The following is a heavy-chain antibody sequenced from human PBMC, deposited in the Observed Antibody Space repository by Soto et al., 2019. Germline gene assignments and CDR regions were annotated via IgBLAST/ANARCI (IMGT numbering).Heavy chain of an antibody. D-gene: IGHD3-16*01. CDR3: AMVDNYVTPTPQDV. Sequence: QVQLVQSGDEVRKPGSSVKVSCEASGYIFVNYGIAWVRQAPGQGLEWMGWISPYNGNTDSASKVQGRLTMTTYTSTSTAYMDLGSLTSDATAVYYCAMVDNYVTPTPQDVWGQGTTVTVSS. J-gene: IGHJ6*02. CDR2: ISPYNGNT. CDR1: GYIFVNYG. V-gene: IGHV1-18*01.